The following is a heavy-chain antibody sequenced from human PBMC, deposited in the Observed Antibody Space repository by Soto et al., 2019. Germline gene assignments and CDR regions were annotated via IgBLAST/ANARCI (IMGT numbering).Heavy chain of an antibody. CDR2: IRDSGGST. CDR1: GYTFSSYA. V-gene: IGHV3-23*01. CDR3: AKYSGHFGVVTRAYNCCDP. Sequence: GVYLRLSCAASGYTFSSYALSWVRQAPGKGLEWVSAIRDSGGSTYYADSVKGRFTISKDNSKNTLYLQMNSLRAEDTAVYYCAKYSGHFGVVTRAYNCCDPRGPGTRVTACS. D-gene: IGHD3-3*01. J-gene: IGHJ5*02.